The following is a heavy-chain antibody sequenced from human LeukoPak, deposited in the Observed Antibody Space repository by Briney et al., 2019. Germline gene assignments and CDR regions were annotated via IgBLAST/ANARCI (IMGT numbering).Heavy chain of an antibody. J-gene: IGHJ4*02. D-gene: IGHD5-12*01. CDR1: GFTFSSYS. CDR3: AREDIVASYFDY. V-gene: IGHV3-21*01. Sequence: RGSLRLSCAASGFTFSSYSMNWVRQAPGKGLEWVSSISSSSCYIYYADSVKGRFTTSRDNADNSLYLQINSLRAEDTAVYYCAREDIVASYFDYWGQGTLVTVSS. CDR2: ISSSSCYI.